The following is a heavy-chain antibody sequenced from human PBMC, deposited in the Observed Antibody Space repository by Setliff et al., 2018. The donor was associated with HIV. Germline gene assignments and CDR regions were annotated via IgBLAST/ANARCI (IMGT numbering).Heavy chain of an antibody. CDR3: ARLRINDF. J-gene: IGHJ4*02. CDR1: GLTFSTSW. Sequence: PGGSLRLSCAASGLTFSTSWLQWVRQSPGEGLLWVARLNPEANYIHYADSVRGRFTISRDNTKNSLYLQMDGLRVEDTAVYYCARLRINDFWGQGTPVTVSS. CDR2: LNPEANYI. V-gene: IGHV3-74*01.